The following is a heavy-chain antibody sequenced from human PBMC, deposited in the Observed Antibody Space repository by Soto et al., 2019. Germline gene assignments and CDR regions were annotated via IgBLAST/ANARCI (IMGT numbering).Heavy chain of an antibody. CDR1: GFTFSSYG. CDR3: ARDGQIAVAGRGYFDY. D-gene: IGHD6-19*01. CDR2: IWYDGSNK. V-gene: IGHV3-33*01. Sequence: GGSLRLSCAASGFTFSSYGMHWVRQAPGKGLEWVAVIWYDGSNKYYADSVKGRFTISRDNSKNTLYLQMNSLRAEDTAVYYCARDGQIAVAGRGYFDYWGQGTLVTVSS. J-gene: IGHJ4*02.